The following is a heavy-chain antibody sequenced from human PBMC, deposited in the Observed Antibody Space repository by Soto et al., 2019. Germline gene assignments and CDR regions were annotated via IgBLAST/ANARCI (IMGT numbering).Heavy chain of an antibody. CDR2: IYHSGST. CDR1: GGSISSGGYS. Sequence: QLQLQESGSGLVKPSQTLSLTCAVSGGSISSGGYSWSWIRQPPGKGLEWIGYIYHSGSTYYNPSLKMRVPLSVGRSKNQFSLKLSSVTAADTAVYYWARGGKTVTTFDYWGQGTLVTVSS. J-gene: IGHJ4*02. CDR3: ARGGKTVTTFDY. D-gene: IGHD4-17*01. V-gene: IGHV4-30-2*01.